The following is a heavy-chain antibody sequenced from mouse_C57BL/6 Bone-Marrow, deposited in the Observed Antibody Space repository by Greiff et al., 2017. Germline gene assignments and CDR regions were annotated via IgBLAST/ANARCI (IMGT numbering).Heavy chain of an antibody. CDR1: GFTFSSYA. CDR2: ISSGGDYI. D-gene: IGHD2-3*01. CDR3: TREGGYYSYAMDY. J-gene: IGHJ4*01. V-gene: IGHV5-9-1*02. Sequence: VQRVESGEGLVKPGGSLKLSCAASGFTFSSYAMSWVRQTPEKRLEWVAYISSGGDYIYYADTVKGRFTISRDNARNTLYLQMSSLKSEDTAMYYCTREGGYYSYAMDYWGQGTSVTVSS.